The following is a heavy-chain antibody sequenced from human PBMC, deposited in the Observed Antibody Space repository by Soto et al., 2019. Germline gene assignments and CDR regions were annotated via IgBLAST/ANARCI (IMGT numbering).Heavy chain of an antibody. Sequence: GGSLRLSCAASGFTFSSYWMSWVRQAPGKGLEWVANTNQDESEIYYVESVKGRFTISRDSAKNSLYLQMNILRAEDTALYYCARDTLVAAGSFDYWGQGALVTVSS. D-gene: IGHD6-13*01. CDR2: TNQDESEI. J-gene: IGHJ4*02. CDR3: ARDTLVAAGSFDY. CDR1: GFTFSSYW. V-gene: IGHV3-7*01.